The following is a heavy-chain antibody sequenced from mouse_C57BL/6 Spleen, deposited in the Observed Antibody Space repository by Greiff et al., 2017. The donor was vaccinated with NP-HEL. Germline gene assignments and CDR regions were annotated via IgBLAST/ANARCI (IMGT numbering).Heavy chain of an antibody. V-gene: IGHV5-4*01. J-gene: IGHJ2*01. CDR1: GFTFSSYA. Sequence: EVQLVESGGGLVKPGGSLKLSCAASGFTFSSYAMSWVRQTPEKRLEWVATISDGGSYTYYPDNVKGRFTISRDNAKNNLYLQMSHLKSEDTAMYYCARDGGNYDYFDYWGQGTTLTVSS. CDR3: ARDGGNYDYFDY. CDR2: ISDGGSYT. D-gene: IGHD1-1*02.